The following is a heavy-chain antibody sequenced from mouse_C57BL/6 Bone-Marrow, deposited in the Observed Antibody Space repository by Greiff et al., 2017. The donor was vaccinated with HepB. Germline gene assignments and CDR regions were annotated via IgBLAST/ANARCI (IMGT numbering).Heavy chain of an antibody. V-gene: IGHV1-54*01. Sequence: QVQLQQSGAELVRPGTSVKVSCKASGFAFTNYLIGWVKQGPGQGLEWIGVINPGSGGTNYNEKFKGKATLTADKSSSTTYMQLSSLTSEDSAVYFCARSDGYYVIAYWGQGTLVTVSA. CDR3: ARSDGYYVIAY. CDR1: GFAFTNYL. J-gene: IGHJ3*01. D-gene: IGHD2-3*01. CDR2: INPGSGGT.